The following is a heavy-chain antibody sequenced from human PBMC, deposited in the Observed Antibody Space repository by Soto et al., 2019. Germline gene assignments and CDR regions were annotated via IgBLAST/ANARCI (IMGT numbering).Heavy chain of an antibody. D-gene: IGHD6-6*01. J-gene: IGHJ5*02. V-gene: IGHV1-2*02. CDR3: AKDLTRQLAYWLDP. CDR1: GFSFTGYY. Sequence: ASMKVSCTASGFSFTGYYIHWLRQAPGQGLEWMGWINAHSGGTEYAQKFQGRVTLTRDTSIATAYLTLTSLTSDDTALYYCAKDLTRQLAYWLDPWGRGTQVTVSS. CDR2: INAHSGGT.